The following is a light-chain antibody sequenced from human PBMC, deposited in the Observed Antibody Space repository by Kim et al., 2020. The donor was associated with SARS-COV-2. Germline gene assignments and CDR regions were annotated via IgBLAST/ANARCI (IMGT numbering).Light chain of an antibody. CDR3: AAWDDSLNGWV. V-gene: IGLV1-44*01. Sequence: GQRVTIPGSGSSSNIGSNAVNWYQQHQGKAPELLSYSKSQRPSGVPDRVSGSKSGTSASLAISGLQSEDEADYYCAAWDDSLNGWVFGGGTKLTVL. CDR1: SSNIGSNA. CDR2: SKS. J-gene: IGLJ3*02.